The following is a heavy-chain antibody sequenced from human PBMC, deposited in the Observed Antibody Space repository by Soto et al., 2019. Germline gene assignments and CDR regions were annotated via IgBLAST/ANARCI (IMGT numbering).Heavy chain of an antibody. D-gene: IGHD3-16*01. CDR2: ISYDGSNK. CDR1: GFTFSSYA. CDR3: ARDYEGDYFDY. Sequence: QVQLVESGGGVVQPGRSLRLSCAASGFTFSSYAMHWVRQAPGKGLEWVAVISYDGSNKYYADSVKGRFTISRDNSKNTLYLQMKSLRAEDTAVYYCARDYEGDYFDYWGQGTLVTVSS. V-gene: IGHV3-30-3*01. J-gene: IGHJ4*02.